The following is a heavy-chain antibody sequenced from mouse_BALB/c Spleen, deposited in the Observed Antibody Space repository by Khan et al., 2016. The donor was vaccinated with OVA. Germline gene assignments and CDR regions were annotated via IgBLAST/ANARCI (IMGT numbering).Heavy chain of an antibody. J-gene: IGHJ3*01. D-gene: IGHD3-1*01. CDR2: IRYDGDS. V-gene: IGHV3-6*02. Sequence: EVKLLESGPGLVKPSQSLSLTCSVTGYSITSGYFWNWIRQFPGNKLEWMGYIRYDGDSNYNPSLKNRISIPRDTSKNHFFLTLNSVTPEDTAQYYGARGGSSGPAWFAYWGQGTLVTVSA. CDR3: ARGGSSGPAWFAY. CDR1: GYSITSGYF.